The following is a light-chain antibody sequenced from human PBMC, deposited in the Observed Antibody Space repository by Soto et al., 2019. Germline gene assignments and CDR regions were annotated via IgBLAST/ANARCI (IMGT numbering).Light chain of an antibody. CDR1: SSDVGSYNL. J-gene: IGLJ1*01. CDR2: EVS. CDR3: FSSARSTNFDYV. Sequence: QSVLTQPASVSGSPGQSITISCTGTSSDVGSYNLVSWYQQHPGKAPKLIIYEVSNRPSGVSNRFSGSKSDNTASLTISGLQAEDGADYYCFSSARSTNFDYVFGTGTKLTVL. V-gene: IGLV2-23*02.